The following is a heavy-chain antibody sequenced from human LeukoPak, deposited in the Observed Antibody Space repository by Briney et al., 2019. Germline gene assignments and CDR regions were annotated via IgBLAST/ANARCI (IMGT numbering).Heavy chain of an antibody. D-gene: IGHD3-22*01. CDR3: AKDVGYYYESSGYYCDY. Sequence: GGSLRLSCAASGIAFSSYAMSWVRQAPGKGLEWVSAISGSGGSTYYADSVKGRFTISRDNSKNTLYLQMSSLRAEDTAVYYCAKDVGYYYESSGYYCDYWGQGTLVTVSS. CDR1: GIAFSSYA. J-gene: IGHJ4*02. CDR2: ISGSGGST. V-gene: IGHV3-23*01.